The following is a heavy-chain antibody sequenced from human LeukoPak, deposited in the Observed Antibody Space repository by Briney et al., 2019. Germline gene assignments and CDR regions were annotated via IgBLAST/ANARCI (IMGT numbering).Heavy chain of an antibody. Sequence: ASVKVSCKASGYSFTGYYMHWVRQAPGQGLEWMGIINPSGGSTNYAQKFQGRVTMTRDTSTSTVYMELSSLRSEDTAVYYCARGLQISVAGYWGQGTLVTVSS. CDR2: INPSGGST. J-gene: IGHJ4*02. D-gene: IGHD6-19*01. CDR3: ARGLQISVAGY. CDR1: GYSFTGYY. V-gene: IGHV1-46*01.